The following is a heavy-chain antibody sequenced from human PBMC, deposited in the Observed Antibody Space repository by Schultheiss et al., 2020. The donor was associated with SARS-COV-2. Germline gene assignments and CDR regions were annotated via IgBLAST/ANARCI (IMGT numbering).Heavy chain of an antibody. CDR3: ARDRSGGGYGTDYGMDV. Sequence: SETLSLTCAVYGGSFSGYYWSWIRQPPGKGLEWIGYIYNSGSSNYNPSLKSRFTISVDTSKNQFSLKLSSVTAADTAVYYCARDRSGGGYGTDYGMDVWGQGTTVTVSS. D-gene: IGHD5-18*01. CDR2: IYNSGSS. J-gene: IGHJ6*02. V-gene: IGHV4-59*01. CDR1: GGSFSGYY.